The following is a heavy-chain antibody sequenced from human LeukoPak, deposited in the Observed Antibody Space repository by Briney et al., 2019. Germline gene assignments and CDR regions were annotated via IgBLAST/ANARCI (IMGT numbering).Heavy chain of an antibody. Sequence: SETLSLTCAVYGGSFSGYYWSWIRQPPGKGLEWIGEINHSGSTNYNPSLKSRVTISVDTSKNQLSLKLSSVTAADTAVYYCAREGYCSSTSCHKQIDYWGQGTLVTVSS. D-gene: IGHD2-2*01. CDR1: GGSFSGYY. J-gene: IGHJ4*02. CDR2: INHSGST. V-gene: IGHV4-34*01. CDR3: AREGYCSSTSCHKQIDY.